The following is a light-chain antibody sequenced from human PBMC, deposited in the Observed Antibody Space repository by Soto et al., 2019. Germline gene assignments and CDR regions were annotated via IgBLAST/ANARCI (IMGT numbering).Light chain of an antibody. CDR3: SSYTSSSTGV. J-gene: IGLJ3*02. V-gene: IGLV2-14*01. CDR1: NSDVGGYNY. CDR2: EVS. Sequence: QSALTQPASVSGSPGQSITLSCTGTNSDVGGYNYVSWYQQHPGKAPKLMIYEVSNRPSGVSNRFSGSKSGNTASLTISGLQAEDEADYYCSSYTSSSTGVFGGGTKLTVL.